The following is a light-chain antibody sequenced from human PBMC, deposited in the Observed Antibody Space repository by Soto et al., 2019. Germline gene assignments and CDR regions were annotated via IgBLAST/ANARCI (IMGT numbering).Light chain of an antibody. CDR3: QQYDNAPFT. CDR2: AAY. Sequence: DIQMTQAPSSLSASVGDRVTITCRARQDIRTYLAWYQQKPGKVPKLLISAAYTLQSGVPPRFSGSGSGTDFTLTISSLQPEDVATYYCQQYDNAPFTFGGGTKVEIK. V-gene: IGKV1-27*01. CDR1: QDIRTY. J-gene: IGKJ4*01.